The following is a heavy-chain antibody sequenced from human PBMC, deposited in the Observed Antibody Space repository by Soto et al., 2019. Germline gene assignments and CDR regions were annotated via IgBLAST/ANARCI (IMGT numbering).Heavy chain of an antibody. Sequence: SETLSLTCTVSDDSSSNYKWSWIRQPPGRRLEWIGYIDSNGGTSYNPSLQSRVTKSIDTSTKHFFFKLNSVTAADTAVYYCVRQGFGRLHGLVDVWGQGTTVS. V-gene: IGHV4-59*08. CDR1: DDSSSNYK. CDR2: IDSNGGT. J-gene: IGHJ6*02. D-gene: IGHD3-10*01. CDR3: VRQGFGRLHGLVDV.